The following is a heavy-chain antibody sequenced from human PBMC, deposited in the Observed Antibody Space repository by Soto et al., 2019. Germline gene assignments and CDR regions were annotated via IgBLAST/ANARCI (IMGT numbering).Heavy chain of an antibody. D-gene: IGHD3-3*01. V-gene: IGHV3-21*01. CDR3: ASYDFWSGYQSAFDI. CDR1: GFTFSSYS. J-gene: IGHJ3*02. Sequence: GGSLRLSCAASGFTFSSYSMNWVRQATGKGLEWVSSISSSSSYIYYADSVKGRFTISRDNAKNSLYLQMNSLRAEDTAVYYCASYDFWSGYQSAFDIWGQGTMVTVSS. CDR2: ISSSSSYI.